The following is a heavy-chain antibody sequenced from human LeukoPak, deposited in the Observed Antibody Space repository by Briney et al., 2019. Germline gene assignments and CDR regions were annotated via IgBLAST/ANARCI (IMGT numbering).Heavy chain of an antibody. CDR1: GFTFSSYE. Sequence: GRSLRLSCAASGFTFSSYEMNWVRQAPGRGREGVACISSISGSTIYYAGSVKGRFTISRDNAKNSLYLQMNSLRSEDTAVYYCARDQSPHYDSSNTLHFDIWGHGTMVTVSS. CDR3: ARDQSPHYDSSNTLHFDI. J-gene: IGHJ3*02. V-gene: IGHV3-48*03. CDR2: ISSISGSTI. D-gene: IGHD3-22*01.